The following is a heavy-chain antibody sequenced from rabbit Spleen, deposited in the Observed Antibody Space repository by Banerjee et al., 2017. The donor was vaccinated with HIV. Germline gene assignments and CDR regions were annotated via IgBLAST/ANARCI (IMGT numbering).Heavy chain of an antibody. D-gene: IGHD2-1*01. V-gene: IGHV1S40*01. J-gene: IGHJ6*01. CDR2: IYTGSGST. CDR3: ARDPYALNGGGSFAL. CDR1: GFSFSSAYD. Sequence: QSLEESGGDLVKPGASLTLTCTASGFSFSSAYDMCWVRQAPGKGLEWIAYIYTGSGSTWYATWAKGRFTISKTSSTTVTLQMTSLTAADTATYFCARDPYALNGGGSFALWGQGTLVTVS.